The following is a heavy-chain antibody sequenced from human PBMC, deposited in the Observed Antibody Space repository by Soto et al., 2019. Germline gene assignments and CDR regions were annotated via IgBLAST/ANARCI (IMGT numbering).Heavy chain of an antibody. J-gene: IGHJ4*02. CDR2: VSHSGST. CDR3: ARGGPYFYDSARFHFDY. D-gene: IGHD3-22*01. CDR1: GFSISSGYF. V-gene: IGHV4-38-2*01. Sequence: SETLSLTCAVSGFSISSGYFWGCIRQPPGKGLEWIGSVSHSGSTYHNPSLKSRVTLSLDTSNNRFSLRLSSVTAAGTAVYYCARGGPYFYDSARFHFDYWGQGALVTVSS.